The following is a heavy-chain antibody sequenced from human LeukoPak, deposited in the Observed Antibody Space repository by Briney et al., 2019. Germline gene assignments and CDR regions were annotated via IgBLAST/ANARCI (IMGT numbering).Heavy chain of an antibody. CDR2: ISSSGSTI. J-gene: IGHJ4*02. V-gene: IGHV3-48*03. D-gene: IGHD3-9*01. Sequence: GGSLRLSCAASGFTFSSYEMNWVRQAPGKGLEWVSYISSSGSTIYYADSVKGRFTISRDNAKNSLYLQMNSLRAEDTAVYYCARATSYDILTGYFDYWGQGTLVTVSS. CDR1: GFTFSSYE. CDR3: ARATSYDILTGYFDY.